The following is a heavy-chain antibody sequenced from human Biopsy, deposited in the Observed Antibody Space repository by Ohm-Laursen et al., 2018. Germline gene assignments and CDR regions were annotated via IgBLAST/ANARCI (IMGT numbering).Heavy chain of an antibody. CDR3: AREQPALSGGGSWFDP. J-gene: IGHJ5*02. CDR1: GFIFSTYT. Sequence: SLRLSCTASGFIFSTYTMNWVRQAPGEGLEWVSSISSRSSDIYYADSVKGRFTISRDNPKNSLYLQTNSLRADDSAVYFCAREQPALSGGGSWFDPWGQGTLVIVSS. D-gene: IGHD6-19*01. CDR2: ISSRSSDI. V-gene: IGHV3-21*01.